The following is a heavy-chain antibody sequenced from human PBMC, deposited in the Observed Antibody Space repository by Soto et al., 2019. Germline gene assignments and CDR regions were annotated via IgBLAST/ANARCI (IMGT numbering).Heavy chain of an antibody. J-gene: IGHJ6*02. V-gene: IGHV3-74*01. CDR3: ARDAEGPYYYGMDV. CDR1: GFTFSSYW. CDR2: INSDGSST. Sequence: EVQLVESGGGLVQPGGSLRLSCAASGFTFSSYWMHWVRKAPGKGLVWVSRINSDGSSTSYADSVEGRFTISRDNTKNTVYLQMNILRAEDTAVYYCARDAEGPYYYGMDVWGQGTTVTVSS.